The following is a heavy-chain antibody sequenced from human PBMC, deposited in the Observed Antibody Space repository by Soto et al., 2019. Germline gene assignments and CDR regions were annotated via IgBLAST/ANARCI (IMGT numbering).Heavy chain of an antibody. Sequence: GGSLRLSCAASGFTFSNAWMSWVRQAPGKGLEWVGRIKSKTDGGTTDYAAPVKGRFPISRDDSKNTLYLQMNSLKTEDTAVYYCTTQGSVVVVVVADTNHTDDDAFDIWGQGTMVTVSS. CDR3: TTQGSVVVVVVADTNHTDDDAFDI. CDR2: IKSKTDGGTT. D-gene: IGHD2-15*01. V-gene: IGHV3-15*01. CDR1: GFTFSNAW. J-gene: IGHJ3*02.